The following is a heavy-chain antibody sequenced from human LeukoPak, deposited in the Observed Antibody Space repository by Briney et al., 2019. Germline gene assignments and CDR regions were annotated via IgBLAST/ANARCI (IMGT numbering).Heavy chain of an antibody. J-gene: IGHJ5*02. D-gene: IGHD5/OR15-5a*01. V-gene: IGHV4-31*03. CDR1: GGSISSGGYY. Sequence: SETLSLTCTVSGGSISSGGYYWSWIRQHPGKGLEWIGYIYYSGSTYYNPSLKSRVTISVDTSKNQFSLKLSSVTAADTAVYYCACNRLGYRGFDPWGQGTLVTVSS. CDR2: IYYSGST. CDR3: ACNRLGYRGFDP.